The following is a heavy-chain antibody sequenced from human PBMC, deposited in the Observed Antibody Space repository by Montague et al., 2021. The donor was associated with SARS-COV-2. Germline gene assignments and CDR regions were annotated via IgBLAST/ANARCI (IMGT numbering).Heavy chain of an antibody. D-gene: IGHD3-22*01. Sequence: SETLSLTCAVYAGSFSDYSWTWIRHPPGKGLEWIGEIKHRGSTNYNPSRKSRVTISVDTPKNQFSLKMTSVNAADTAVYYCARGRQHINMVVVVVTGGEYYFDFWGQGTLVAVSS. CDR3: ARGRQHINMVVVVVTGGEYYFDF. J-gene: IGHJ4*02. CDR2: IKHRGST. CDR1: AGSFSDYS. V-gene: IGHV4-34*01.